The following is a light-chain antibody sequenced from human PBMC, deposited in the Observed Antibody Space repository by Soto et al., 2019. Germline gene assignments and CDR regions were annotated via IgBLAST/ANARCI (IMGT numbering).Light chain of an antibody. CDR1: QSVSSS. CDR2: DAS. CDR3: QQRSNWPPEVI. J-gene: IGKJ3*01. Sequence: EIVLTQSPDTLSLSPGERATLSCRASQSVSSSLAWYQQKPGQAPRLLIYDASNRATGIPARFSGSGSGTDFTLTISSLEPEDFSVYSGQQRSNWPPEVIFGPGTKVDIK. V-gene: IGKV3-11*01.